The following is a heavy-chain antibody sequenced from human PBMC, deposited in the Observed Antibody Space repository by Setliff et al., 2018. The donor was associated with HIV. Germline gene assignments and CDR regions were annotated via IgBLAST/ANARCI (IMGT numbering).Heavy chain of an antibody. CDR2: IYYSGST. CDR1: GGSISTYY. J-gene: IGHJ4*02. CDR3: ARGVRGVIIDWYYFDY. V-gene: IGHV4-59*01. D-gene: IGHD3-10*01. Sequence: SETLSLTCTVSGGSISTYYWSWIRQPPGKGLEWIGYIYYSGSTNYSPSLKRRVTISVDTSKNQFSLKLSSVTAADTAVYYCARGVRGVIIDWYYFDYWGQGTLVTVSS.